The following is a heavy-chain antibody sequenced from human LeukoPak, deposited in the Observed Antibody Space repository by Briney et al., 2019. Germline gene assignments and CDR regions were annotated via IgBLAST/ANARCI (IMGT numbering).Heavy chain of an antibody. CDR3: AREKPWDCSSTSCYARYYYMDV. V-gene: IGHV4-59*12. Sequence: SETLSLTCTVSGGSISSYYWSWIRQPPGKGLEWIGYIYYSGSTNYNPSLKSRVTISVDTSKNQFSLKLSSVTAADTAVYYCAREKPWDCSSTSCYARYYYMDVWGKGTTVTISS. D-gene: IGHD2-2*01. CDR1: GGSISSYY. CDR2: IYYSGST. J-gene: IGHJ6*03.